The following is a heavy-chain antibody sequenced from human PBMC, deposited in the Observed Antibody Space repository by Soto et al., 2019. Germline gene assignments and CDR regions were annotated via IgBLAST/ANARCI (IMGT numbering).Heavy chain of an antibody. CDR2: IIPIFGTA. D-gene: IGHD5-18*01. J-gene: IGHJ6*02. CDR1: GGTFSSYA. V-gene: IGHV1-69*13. Sequence: SVEVSCKXSGGTFSSYAISWVRQAPGQGLEWMGGIIPIFGTANYAQKFQGRVTITADESTSTAYMELSSLRSEDTAVYYCARDTAMVTGEDYGMDVWGQGTTVTVSS. CDR3: ARDTAMVTGEDYGMDV.